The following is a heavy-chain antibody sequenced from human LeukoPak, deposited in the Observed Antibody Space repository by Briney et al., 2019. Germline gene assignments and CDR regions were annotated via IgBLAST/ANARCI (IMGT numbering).Heavy chain of an antibody. CDR1: GYTFTSYG. V-gene: IGHV1-18*01. CDR3: ARDLAPIVVVPAGDFDP. Sequence: ASVKVSCKASGYTFTSYGISWVRQAPGQGLEWMGWISGYNGNTNYAQKLQGRVTMTTDTSTSTAYMELRSLRSDDTAVYYCARDLAPIVVVPAGDFDPWGQGTLVTVSS. J-gene: IGHJ5*02. D-gene: IGHD2-2*01. CDR2: ISGYNGNT.